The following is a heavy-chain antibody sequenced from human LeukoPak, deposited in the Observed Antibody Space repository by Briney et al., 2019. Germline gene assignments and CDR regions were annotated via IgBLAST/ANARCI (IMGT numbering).Heavy chain of an antibody. D-gene: IGHD6-6*01. Sequence: GGFLRLSCAASGFTFNSYWMTWVRQAPGKGLEWVANINQVGSEKYYVDSVKGRFTISRDNAKNTLYLQMNSLRAEDTAIYFCARVRSDYSSSSPPDYWGQGTPVTVSS. CDR3: ARVRSDYSSSSPPDY. J-gene: IGHJ4*02. CDR1: GFTFNSYW. CDR2: INQVGSEK. V-gene: IGHV3-7*01.